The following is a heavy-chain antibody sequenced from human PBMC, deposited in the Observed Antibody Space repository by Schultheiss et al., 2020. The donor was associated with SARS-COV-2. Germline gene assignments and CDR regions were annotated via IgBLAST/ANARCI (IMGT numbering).Heavy chain of an antibody. CDR1: GYTFTGYY. Sequence: ASVKVSCKASGYTFTGYYMHWVRQAPGQGLEWMGWINPNSGGTNYAQKFQGRVTMTRDTSISTAYMELSRLRSDDTAVYYCARGTLYYDFWSGHFDYWGQGTLVNVSS. CDR3: ARGTLYYDFWSGHFDY. V-gene: IGHV1-2*02. D-gene: IGHD3-3*01. J-gene: IGHJ4*02. CDR2: INPNSGGT.